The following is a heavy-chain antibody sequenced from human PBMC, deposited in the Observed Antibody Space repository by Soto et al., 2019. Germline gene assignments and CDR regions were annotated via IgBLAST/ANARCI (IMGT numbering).Heavy chain of an antibody. Sequence: SATLRDVCTVTGVSTRSYYWSRIRQPPGKGLEWIGYIYYSGGTNYNPSLKSRVTISVDTSKNQFSLKLSSVTDADTAVYYCARVPGSWGQGTLVTV. CDR1: GVSTRSYY. D-gene: IGHD5-12*01. CDR3: ARVPGS. J-gene: IGHJ5*02. V-gene: IGHV4-59*12. CDR2: IYYSGGT.